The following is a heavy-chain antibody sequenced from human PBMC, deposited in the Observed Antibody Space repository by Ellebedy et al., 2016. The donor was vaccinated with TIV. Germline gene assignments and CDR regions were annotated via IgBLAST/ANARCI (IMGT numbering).Heavy chain of an antibody. CDR1: GGTFSSYA. D-gene: IGHD1-26*01. Sequence: ASVKVSCKASGGTFSSYAISWVRQAPGQGLEWMGGIIPIFGTANYAQKFQGRVTITADESTSTAYMELSSLRSEDTAVYYCARQTSGTDAFDIWGQGTMVTVSS. J-gene: IGHJ3*02. CDR3: ARQTSGTDAFDI. V-gene: IGHV1-69*13. CDR2: IIPIFGTA.